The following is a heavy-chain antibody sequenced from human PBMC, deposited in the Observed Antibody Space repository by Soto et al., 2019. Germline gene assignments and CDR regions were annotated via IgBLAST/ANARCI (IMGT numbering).Heavy chain of an antibody. V-gene: IGHV1-3*01. Sequence: QVQLVQSGAEVKKPGASVKVSCKASGYTFTSYAMHWVRQAPGQRLEWMGWINAGNGDTKYSQKFQGRVAITRDTSASTAYMELSSLRSEDTAVYYCARDNTDVKKALDYWGQGTLVTVSS. CDR1: GYTFTSYA. CDR2: INAGNGDT. CDR3: ARDNTDVKKALDY. J-gene: IGHJ4*02. D-gene: IGHD3-10*02.